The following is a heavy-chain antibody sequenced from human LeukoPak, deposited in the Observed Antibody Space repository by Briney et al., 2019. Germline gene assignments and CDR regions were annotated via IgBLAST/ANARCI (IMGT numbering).Heavy chain of an antibody. Sequence: GGSLRLSCTASGFXFSSYAISWVRQAPGKGLEWVSAISGSGGSTYYADSVKGRFTISRDNSKNTLYLQMNSLRAEDTAVYYCAKGFYSNYAPLDYWGQGTLVTVSS. J-gene: IGHJ4*02. CDR2: ISGSGGST. CDR3: AKGFYSNYAPLDY. D-gene: IGHD4-11*01. V-gene: IGHV3-23*01. CDR1: GFXFSSYA.